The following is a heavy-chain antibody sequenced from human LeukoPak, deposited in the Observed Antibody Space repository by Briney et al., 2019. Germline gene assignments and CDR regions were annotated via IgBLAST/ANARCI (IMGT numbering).Heavy chain of an antibody. J-gene: IGHJ4*02. CDR2: IYPGDSDT. V-gene: IGHV5-51*01. Sequence: GQSLPCSCKGSGYRFTSYWIGWVRQMPGKGLEWMGIIYPGDSDTRYSPSFQAEVTISADKSINTAYLQWSSLKASDTAMYYCARPGFGGYAWHFDYWGQGTLVTVSS. D-gene: IGHD5-12*01. CDR3: ARPGFGGYAWHFDY. CDR1: GYRFTSYW.